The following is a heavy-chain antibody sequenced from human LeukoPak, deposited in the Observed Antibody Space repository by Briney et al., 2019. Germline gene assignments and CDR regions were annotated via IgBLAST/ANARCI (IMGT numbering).Heavy chain of an antibody. J-gene: IGHJ3*02. CDR2: ISSSSSYI. CDR1: GFTFSSYS. V-gene: IGHV3-21*01. D-gene: IGHD1-26*01. Sequence: GGSLRRSCAASGFTFSSYSMNWVRQAPGKGLEWVSSISSSSSYIYYADSVKGRFTISRDNAKNSLYLQMNSLRAEDTAVYYCARALPSPLYSGSYADAFDIWGQGTMVTVSS. CDR3: ARALPSPLYSGSYADAFDI.